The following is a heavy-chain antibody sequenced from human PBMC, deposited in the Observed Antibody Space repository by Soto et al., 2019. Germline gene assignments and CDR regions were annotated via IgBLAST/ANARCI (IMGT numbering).Heavy chain of an antibody. CDR2: VSDSGGTT. CDR1: GFTFSTYA. Sequence: GGSLRLSCAASGFTFSTYAMSWVRQAPGKGLEWVSGVSDSGGTTYYADSVKGRFTISRDNSKNTLYLQMNSLRGEDTAVYYCAQRGGSGYYGAFDYWGQGTLVTVSS. J-gene: IGHJ4*02. V-gene: IGHV3-23*01. CDR3: AQRGGSGYYGAFDY. D-gene: IGHD3-22*01.